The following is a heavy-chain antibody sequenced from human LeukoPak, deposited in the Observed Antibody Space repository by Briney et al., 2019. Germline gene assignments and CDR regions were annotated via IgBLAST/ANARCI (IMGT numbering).Heavy chain of an antibody. J-gene: IGHJ6*03. CDR1: GYSINSAFY. CDR2: VFHRGTT. V-gene: IGHV4-38-2*02. CDR3: AREVYYYYYMDV. Sequence: SETLSLTCTVSGYSINSAFYWGWIRVPPGKGLEWIGSVFHRGTTYYNSSLKSRVNISIDTSKNQFSLQLNSVTPEDTAVYYCAREVYYYYYMDVWGKGTTVTVSS.